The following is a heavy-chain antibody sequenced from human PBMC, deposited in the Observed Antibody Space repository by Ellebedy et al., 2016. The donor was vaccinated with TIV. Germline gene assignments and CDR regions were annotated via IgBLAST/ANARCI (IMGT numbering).Heavy chain of an antibody. CDR1: GFTFSTYS. J-gene: IGHJ3*02. Sequence: PGGSLRLSCTDSGFTFSTYSMNWVRQAPGKGLEWVSYISGSGNTKYYTDSVKGRFTISRDNAKNSLYLQMNSLRADDTAVYYCARARVDVSDIWGQGTMVTVSS. V-gene: IGHV3-48*04. CDR2: ISGSGNTK. CDR3: ARARVDVSDI.